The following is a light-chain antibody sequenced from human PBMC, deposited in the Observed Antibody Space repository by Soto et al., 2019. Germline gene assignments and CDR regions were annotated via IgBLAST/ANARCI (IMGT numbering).Light chain of an antibody. V-gene: IGKV3-20*01. J-gene: IGKJ2*01. CDR1: QRVSSSY. Sequence: ETVLTQSPGTLSLSPGERVTLSCRTSQRVSSSYLAWYQQKPGQAPRLLMFGASSRATDIPARFSGSGSGKHFTLTISRLEHDDFAVYYCQQYDNSPYTFGQGTKVDIK. CDR2: GAS. CDR3: QQYDNSPYT.